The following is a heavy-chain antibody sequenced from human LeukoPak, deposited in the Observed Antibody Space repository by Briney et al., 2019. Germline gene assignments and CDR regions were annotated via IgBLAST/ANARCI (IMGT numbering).Heavy chain of an antibody. D-gene: IGHD6-19*01. CDR1: GFTFSSYA. CDR2: ISYDGSNK. CDR3: AREGDSSGSFDY. V-gene: IGHV3-30-3*01. J-gene: IGHJ4*02. Sequence: GGSLRLSCAASGFTFSSYAMHWVRQAPGKGLEWVAVISYDGSNKYYADSVKGRFTISRDNSKNTLYLQMNSLRAEDTAVYYCAREGDSSGSFDYWGQGTLVTVSS.